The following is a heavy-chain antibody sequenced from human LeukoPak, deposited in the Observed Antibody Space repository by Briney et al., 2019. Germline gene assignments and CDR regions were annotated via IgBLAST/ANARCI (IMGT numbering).Heavy chain of an antibody. CDR2: IYPGDSDT. J-gene: IGHJ4*02. D-gene: IGHD2-2*01. V-gene: IGHV5-51*01. CDR1: GYSFTSYW. CDR3: ASAKGYCSSTSCPGDFDY. Sequence: GESLKISCKGSGYSFTSYWIGRVRQMPGKGLEWMGIIYPGDSDTRYSPSFQGQVTISADKSISTAYLQGSSLKASDTAMYYCASAKGYCSSTSCPGDFDYWGQGTLVTVSS.